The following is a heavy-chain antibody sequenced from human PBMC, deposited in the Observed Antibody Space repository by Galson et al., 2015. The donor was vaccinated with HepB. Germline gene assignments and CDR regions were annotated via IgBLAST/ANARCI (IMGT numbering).Heavy chain of an antibody. CDR1: GFTFDDYT. Sequence: SLRLSCAASGFTFDDYTMHWVRQAPGKGLEWVSLISWDGGSTYYADSVKGRFTISRDNSKNSLYLQMNSLRTEDTALYYCAKDIGGSGWYYYYGMDVWGQGTTVTVSS. D-gene: IGHD6-19*01. J-gene: IGHJ6*02. V-gene: IGHV3-43*01. CDR2: ISWDGGST. CDR3: AKDIGGSGWYYYYGMDV.